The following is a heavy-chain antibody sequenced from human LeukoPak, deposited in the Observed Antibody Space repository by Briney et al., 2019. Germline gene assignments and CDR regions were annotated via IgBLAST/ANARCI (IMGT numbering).Heavy chain of an antibody. CDR1: GYTFTSYD. CDR3: ARGPIVDYGDYSPFDY. V-gene: IGHV1-8*01. Sequence: GASVKVSCKASGYTFTSYDINWVRQATGQGLERMGWMNPNSGNTGYAQKFPGRITMTRNTSISTAYMELSSLRSEDTAVYYCARGPIVDYGDYSPFDYWGQGTLVTVSS. CDR2: MNPNSGNT. D-gene: IGHD4-17*01. J-gene: IGHJ4*02.